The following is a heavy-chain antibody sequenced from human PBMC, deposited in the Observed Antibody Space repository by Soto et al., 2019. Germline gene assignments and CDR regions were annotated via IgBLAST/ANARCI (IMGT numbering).Heavy chain of an antibody. D-gene: IGHD7-27*01. CDR3: ARGLTSGDY. V-gene: IGHV1-46*01. Sequence: ASVKVACNAPGFTFTCFYTHCVRQAPGQGREWMAIINPNGGSTNYAPNLQGRVTLTRDTSTNTVYIELSSLGSEDTAVYYCARGLTSGDYWGQGTLVTVPS. CDR2: INPNGGST. CDR1: GFTFTCFY. J-gene: IGHJ4*02.